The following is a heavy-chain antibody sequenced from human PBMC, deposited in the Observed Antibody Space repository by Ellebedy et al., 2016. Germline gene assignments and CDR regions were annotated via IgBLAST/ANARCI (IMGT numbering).Heavy chain of an antibody. CDR1: GFTFNNYA. CDR3: ARDADTVTTFIIDY. V-gene: IGHV3-53*01. J-gene: IGHJ4*02. D-gene: IGHD4-17*01. Sequence: GGSLSLSCAASGFTFNNYAMPWVRQAPGKGLEWVSAFFSDGNTYYADSGKGRFTISRDNSKNTLYLQMNSLRAEDTAVYYCARDADTVTTFIIDYWGQGTLVTVSS. CDR2: FFSDGNT.